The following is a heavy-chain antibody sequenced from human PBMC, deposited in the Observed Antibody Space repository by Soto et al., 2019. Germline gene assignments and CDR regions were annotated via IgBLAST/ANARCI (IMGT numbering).Heavy chain of an antibody. CDR3: AKVLTSMVRVVLPSP. J-gene: IGHJ5*02. CDR1: GFAFSNYA. D-gene: IGHD3-10*01. CDR2: ISGSGVIK. Sequence: EMQLLQSGGGWVQPGGSLRLSCAASGFAFSNYAMAWVRQAPGKGLEWVSSISGSGVIKYYADSVQDRFTISRDNSNNTLSVQMNSLRVEDTAIYYCAKVLTSMVRVVLPSPWGQGILVTVSS. V-gene: IGHV3-23*01.